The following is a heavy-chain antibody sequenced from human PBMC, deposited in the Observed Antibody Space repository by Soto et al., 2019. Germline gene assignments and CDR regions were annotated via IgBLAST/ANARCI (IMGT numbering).Heavy chain of an antibody. D-gene: IGHD6-19*01. CDR2: ISYDGSNK. V-gene: IGHV3-30-3*01. J-gene: IGHJ4*02. Sequence: PGGSLRLSCAASGFTFSSYAMHWVRQAPGKGLEWVAVISYDGSNKYYADSVKGRFTISRDNSKNTLYLQMNSLRAEDTAVYYCARDTQWLGRILYYFDNWGQGT. CDR1: GFTFSSYA. CDR3: ARDTQWLGRILYYFDN.